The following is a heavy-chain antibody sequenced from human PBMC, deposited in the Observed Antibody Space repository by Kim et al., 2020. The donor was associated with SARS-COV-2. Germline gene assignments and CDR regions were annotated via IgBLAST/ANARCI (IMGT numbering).Heavy chain of an antibody. J-gene: IGHJ5*02. V-gene: IGHV4-59*13. CDR3: ARVKRGWYGEVNWFDP. D-gene: IGHD3-10*01. CDR2: IYYSGST. CDR1: GGSISSYY. Sequence: SETLSLTCTVSGGSISSYYWSWIRQPPGKGLEWIGYIYYSGSTNYNHSLKSRVTISVDTSKNQFSLKLSSVTAADTAVYYCARVKRGWYGEVNWFDPWGQGTLVTVSS.